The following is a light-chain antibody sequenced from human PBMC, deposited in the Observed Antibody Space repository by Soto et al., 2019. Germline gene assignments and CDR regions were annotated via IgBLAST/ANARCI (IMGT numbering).Light chain of an antibody. Sequence: DIQMTQSPSSLSASVGDRVTITCRASQNILTFLNWYQGKSGKAPKLLIVASSSLETGVPSRFSGSGSGTEFSLTISSLQPEDVATYYCQQSYRKPATFGQGTKVDIK. CDR3: QQSYRKPAT. CDR1: QNILTF. J-gene: IGKJ2*01. V-gene: IGKV1-39*01. CDR2: ASS.